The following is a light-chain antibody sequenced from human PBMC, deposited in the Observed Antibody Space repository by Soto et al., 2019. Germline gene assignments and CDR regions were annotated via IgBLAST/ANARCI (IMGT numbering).Light chain of an antibody. CDR1: QTFTNNY. V-gene: IGKV3-20*01. CDR2: GAS. J-gene: IGKJ2*01. Sequence: EIVLTQSPGTLSLSPGERAILSCRASQTFTNNYLAWYQQKPGQAPRLLIYGASSRATGIPDRFSGSGSGTDFTLIISVLEPEDSAVYYCQQYGRSPYTFGQGTKLEIK. CDR3: QQYGRSPYT.